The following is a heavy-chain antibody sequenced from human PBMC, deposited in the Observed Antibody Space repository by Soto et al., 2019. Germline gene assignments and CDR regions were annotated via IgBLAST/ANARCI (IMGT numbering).Heavy chain of an antibody. J-gene: IGHJ6*02. CDR2: IYPGDSDA. Sequence: GESLKISCKGSGYSFASSWIGWVRQMPGRGLEWMGIIYPGDSDARYSPSFQGQVTISADKSISTAYLQWSSLKASDTAMFYFARRPMVRGALGGMDVWGQGTTVPVSS. CDR1: GYSFASSW. CDR3: ARRPMVRGALGGMDV. V-gene: IGHV5-51*01. D-gene: IGHD3-10*01.